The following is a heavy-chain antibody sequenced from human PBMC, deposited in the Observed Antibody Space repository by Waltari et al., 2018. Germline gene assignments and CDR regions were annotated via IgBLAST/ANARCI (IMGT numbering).Heavy chain of an antibody. J-gene: IGHJ4*02. D-gene: IGHD1-26*01. CDR1: GFTFSSYA. CDR2: ISYDGSNK. V-gene: IGHV3-30-3*01. Sequence: QVQLVESGGGVVQPGRSLRPSCAASGFTFSSYAMHWVRQAPGKGLEWVAVISYDGSNKYYADSVKGRFTISRDNSKNTLYLQMNSLRAEDTAVYYCARDLTEGSYWGGDLDYWGQGTLVTVSS. CDR3: ARDLTEGSYWGGDLDY.